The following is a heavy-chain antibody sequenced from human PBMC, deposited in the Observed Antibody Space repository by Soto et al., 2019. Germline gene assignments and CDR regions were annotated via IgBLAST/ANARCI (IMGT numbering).Heavy chain of an antibody. CDR2: IIPIFGTA. CDR3: GGGGGGYFDL. V-gene: IGHV1-69*05. D-gene: IGHD3-16*01. J-gene: IGHJ2*01. CDR1: GGTFSSYA. Sequence: QVQLVQSGAEVKKPGSSVKVSCKASGGTFSSYAISWVRQAPGQGLEWMGGIIPIFGTANYAQKFQGRVTITPEEPTTPAHKGPGRREPGATAVFYWGGGGGGYFDLWGRGTLVTVSS.